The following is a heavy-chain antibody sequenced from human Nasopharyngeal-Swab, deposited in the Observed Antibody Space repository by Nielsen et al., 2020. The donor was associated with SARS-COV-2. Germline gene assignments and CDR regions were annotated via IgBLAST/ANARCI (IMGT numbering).Heavy chain of an antibody. Sequence: GGSLRLSCAASGFTFSDYYMSWIRQAPGKGLEWVSYMSSSGYNRNYADSVKGRFTISRDNAKQSLYLQMDSLGAEDTAVFYCARGKGPFDYWGQGTLVTVSS. CDR2: MSSSGYNR. J-gene: IGHJ4*02. CDR3: ARGKGPFDY. CDR1: GFTFSDYY. V-gene: IGHV3-11*01.